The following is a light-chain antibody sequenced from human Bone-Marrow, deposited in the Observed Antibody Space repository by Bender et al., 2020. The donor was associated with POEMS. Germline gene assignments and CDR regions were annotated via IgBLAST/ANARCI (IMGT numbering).Light chain of an antibody. CDR2: GGS. J-gene: IGLJ1*01. CDR3: AAWDDSLNAYV. CDR1: SSDIGTYNL. V-gene: IGLV2-14*02. Sequence: QSALTQPASVSGSPGQSITVSCTGSSSDIGTYNLVSWYQQHPGKAPKLMIYGGSQRPSGVSDRFSGSKSGNTASLAISGLQSADEADYYCAAWDDSLNAYVFGTGTKVTVL.